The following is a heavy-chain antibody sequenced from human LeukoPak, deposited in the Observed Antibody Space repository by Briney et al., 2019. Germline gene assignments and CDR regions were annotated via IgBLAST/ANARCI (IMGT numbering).Heavy chain of an antibody. CDR3: ATSGNLGNDF. CDR1: EFTFSGAW. D-gene: IGHD2/OR15-2a*01. J-gene: IGHJ4*02. CDR2: IKEDGSEK. V-gene: IGHV3-7*01. Sequence: GGSLRLSCVASEFTFSGAWMHWVRQAPGKGLEWVANIKEDGSEKYYVDSVTGRFTISRDNADYSLYLQMNSLRVEDTAVYYCATSGNLGNDFWGQGTLVTVSS.